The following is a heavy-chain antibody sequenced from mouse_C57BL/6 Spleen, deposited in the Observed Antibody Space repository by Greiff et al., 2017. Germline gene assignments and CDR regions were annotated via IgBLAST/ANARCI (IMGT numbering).Heavy chain of an antibody. CDR2: INPSTGGT. D-gene: IGHD1-1*01. V-gene: IGHV1-42*01. CDR3: ASRYGSSYWCAY. J-gene: IGHJ3*01. Sequence: VQLQQSGPELVKPGASVKISCKASGYSFTGYYMNWVKQSPEKSLEWIGEINPSTGGTTYNQKFKAKATLTVDKSSSTAYMQLKSLTSEDSAVYYCASRYGSSYWCAYWGQGTLVTVSA. CDR1: GYSFTGYY.